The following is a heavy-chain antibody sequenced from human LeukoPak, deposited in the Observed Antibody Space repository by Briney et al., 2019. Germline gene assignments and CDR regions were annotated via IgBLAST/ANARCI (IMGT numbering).Heavy chain of an antibody. CDR3: ARVITMVRGGISVYYYYYMDV. V-gene: IGHV3-21*01. D-gene: IGHD3-10*01. CDR2: ISSSSSYI. Sequence: GGSLRLSCAASGFTFSSYSMNWVRQAPGKGLEWVSSISSSSSYIYYADSVKGRFTISRDNAKNSLYLQMNSLRAEDTAVYYCARVITMVRGGISVYYYYYMDVWGKGTTVTISS. J-gene: IGHJ6*03. CDR1: GFTFSSYS.